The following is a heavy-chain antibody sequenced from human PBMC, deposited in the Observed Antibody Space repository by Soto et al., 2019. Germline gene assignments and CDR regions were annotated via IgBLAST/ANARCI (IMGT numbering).Heavy chain of an antibody. Sequence: GXGPTLVTPTETLTLTYTFSWFSLTTSGVTVGWIRQPPGKALEWLALIYWNNDQRYSPSLKSRLTITKDTSRNQVVLTMTNMDPVDTATYFCAHSSGRKGAFDDWGQGTLVTVSS. J-gene: IGHJ4*02. CDR2: IYWNNDQ. D-gene: IGHD1-1*01. V-gene: IGHV2-5*01. CDR1: WFSLTTSGVT. CDR3: AHSSGRKGAFDD.